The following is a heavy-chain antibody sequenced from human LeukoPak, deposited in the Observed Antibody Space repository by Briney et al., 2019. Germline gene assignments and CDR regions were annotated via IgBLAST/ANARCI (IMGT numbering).Heavy chain of an antibody. Sequence: PGGSLRLSCAASGFTFSSYSMNWVRQAPGKGLEWVSYISSSSSTIYYADSVKGRFTISRDNAKNSLYLQMNSLRAEDTAAYYCARIGTNYYYYYMDVWGKGTTVTVSS. CDR3: ARIGTNYYYYYMDV. D-gene: IGHD3-10*01. CDR2: ISSSSSTI. J-gene: IGHJ6*03. V-gene: IGHV3-48*01. CDR1: GFTFSSYS.